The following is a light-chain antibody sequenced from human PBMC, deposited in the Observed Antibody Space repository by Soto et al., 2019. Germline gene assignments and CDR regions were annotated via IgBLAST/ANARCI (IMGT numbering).Light chain of an antibody. Sequence: DIVLTQSPGPLSLSPGERATLSCRSSQSVSSTYLAWYQQKPGQAPRLLIYGASSRATGIPDRFSGSGSGTDFTLTINRLEPEDVAVYYCQQYSSSPRTFGQGTKVDIK. CDR2: GAS. J-gene: IGKJ1*01. V-gene: IGKV3-20*01. CDR3: QQYSSSPRT. CDR1: QSVSSTY.